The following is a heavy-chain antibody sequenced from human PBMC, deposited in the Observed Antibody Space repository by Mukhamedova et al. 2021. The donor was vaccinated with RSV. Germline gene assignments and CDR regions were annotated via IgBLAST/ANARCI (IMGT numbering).Heavy chain of an antibody. Sequence: GIIFPHDSDIRYSPSFQGQVTISADKSISTAYLQWSSLKASDTAIYYCARQEAYTSCFDYWGQGTLVTVSP. CDR2: IFPHDSDI. CDR3: ARQEAYTSCFDY. J-gene: IGHJ4*02. V-gene: IGHV5-51*01. D-gene: IGHD2-2*01.